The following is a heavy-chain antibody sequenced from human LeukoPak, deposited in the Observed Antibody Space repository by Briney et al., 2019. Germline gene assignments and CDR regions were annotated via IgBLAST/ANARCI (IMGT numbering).Heavy chain of an antibody. J-gene: IGHJ4*02. V-gene: IGHV1-18*01. Sequence: ASVKVSCKASGYTFTSYGISWVRQAPGQGLEWMGWISAYNGNTNYAQKLQGRVTMTTDTSTSTAYMELRSLRPDDTAVYYCARDFLPMVVTPALFDYWGQGTLVTVSS. D-gene: IGHD4-23*01. CDR1: GYTFTSYG. CDR3: ARDFLPMVVTPALFDY. CDR2: ISAYNGNT.